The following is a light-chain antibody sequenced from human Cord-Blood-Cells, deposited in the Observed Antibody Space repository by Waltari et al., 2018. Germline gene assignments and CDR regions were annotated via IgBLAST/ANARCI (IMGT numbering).Light chain of an antibody. CDR3: QQYYSTLFT. CDR1: QSVLYSSNNKNY. J-gene: IGKJ3*01. Sequence: DIVMTQSPDSLAVSMGERATIHCKSSQSVLYSSNNKNYLAWYQQNPGQPPKLLIYWASTRGSGVPDRFSGSGSGTDFTLTISSLQAEDVAVYYCQQYYSTLFTFGPGTKVDIK. V-gene: IGKV4-1*01. CDR2: WAS.